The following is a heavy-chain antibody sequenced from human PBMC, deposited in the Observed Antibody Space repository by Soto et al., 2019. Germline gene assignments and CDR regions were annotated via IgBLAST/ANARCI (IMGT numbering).Heavy chain of an antibody. CDR3: AHAYGGRSLY. CDR1: GFSLTTDRVG. V-gene: IGHV2-5*02. CDR2: IYWDDSK. D-gene: IGHD1-26*01. J-gene: IGHJ4*02. Sequence: QITLKESGPTLVEPTQTLTLTCTFSGFSLTTDRVGVGWIRQPPGEALEWLAVIYWDDSKTYRPSLESRLTITQDTSKNQVALTMTNMDSLDTATYYCAHAYGGRSLYWGQGTLVTVSS.